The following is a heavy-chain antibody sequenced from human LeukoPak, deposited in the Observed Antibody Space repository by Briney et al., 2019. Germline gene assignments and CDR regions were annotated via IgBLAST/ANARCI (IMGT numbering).Heavy chain of an antibody. Sequence: PGGSLRLSCAASGFTFSSYNMNWVRQAPGKGLEWVSYISGRGNTIKYADSVKGRFTISRDNGKNSLYLHMCSLRAEDTAVYYCARGPPALEDFDYWGQGTQVTVSS. CDR2: ISGRGNTI. V-gene: IGHV3-48*04. CDR1: GFTFSSYN. J-gene: IGHJ4*02. CDR3: ARGPPALEDFDY.